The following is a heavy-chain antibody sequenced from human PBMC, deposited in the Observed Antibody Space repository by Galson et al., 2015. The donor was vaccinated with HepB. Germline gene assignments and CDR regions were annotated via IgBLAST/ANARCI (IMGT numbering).Heavy chain of an antibody. CDR2: LSWNSANI. CDR3: AKDYYFATIGGPFNP. V-gene: IGHV3-9*01. D-gene: IGHD2/OR15-2a*01. CDR1: GFTFDDYA. Sequence: SLRLSCAASGFTFDDYAIHWVRQAPGKGLEWVSGLSWNSANISYADSVKGRFTISRDNAKNSCYLQMDSLRLEDTAFYYCAKDYYFATIGGPFNPWGQGTLVTVSS. J-gene: IGHJ5*02.